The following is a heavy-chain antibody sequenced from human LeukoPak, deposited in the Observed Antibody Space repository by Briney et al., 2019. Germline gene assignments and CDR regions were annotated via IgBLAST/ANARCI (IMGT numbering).Heavy chain of an antibody. CDR1: GGSISSYY. Sequence: SETLSLTCTVSGGSISSYYWSWIRQPAGKGLEWIGRIYTSGSTNYNPSLKSRVTMSVDTSKNQFSLKLSSVTAADTAVYYCARGGSGGGSEEAFDIWGPGTMVIVSS. CDR3: ARGGSGGGSEEAFDI. D-gene: IGHD2-15*01. CDR2: IYTSGST. V-gene: IGHV4-4*07. J-gene: IGHJ3*02.